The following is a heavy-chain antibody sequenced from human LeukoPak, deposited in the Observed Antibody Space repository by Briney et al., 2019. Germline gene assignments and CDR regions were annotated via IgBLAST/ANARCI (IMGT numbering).Heavy chain of an antibody. J-gene: IGHJ4*02. CDR2: INQDGSDK. Sequence: GGSLRLSCAASGFAFSTYWMSWLRQAPGKGLEWVANINQDGSDKYYVDSVKGRFTISRDNAKNSLYLQMNSLRAEDTAVYYCARDASGSSPYYFDYWGQGTLVTVSS. CDR1: GFAFSTYW. D-gene: IGHD3-10*01. V-gene: IGHV3-7*04. CDR3: ARDASGSSPYYFDY.